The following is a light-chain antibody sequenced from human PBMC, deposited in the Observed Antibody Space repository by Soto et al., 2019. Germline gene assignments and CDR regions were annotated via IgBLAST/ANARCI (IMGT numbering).Light chain of an antibody. V-gene: IGLV2-23*01. Sequence: QSALTQPASVSGSPGQSITISCTGTSSDVGSYNLVSWYQQHPGKAPKLMIYEGSKRPSGVSNRFSGSKSGNTASLTISGLQAAAEADYYCCSYAGSSTHVVFGGGTKVTVL. CDR1: SSDVGSYNL. CDR2: EGS. J-gene: IGLJ2*01. CDR3: CSYAGSSTHVV.